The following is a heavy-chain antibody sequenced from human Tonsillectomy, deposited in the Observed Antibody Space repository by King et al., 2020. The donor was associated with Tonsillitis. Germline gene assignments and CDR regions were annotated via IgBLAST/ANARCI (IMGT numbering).Heavy chain of an antibody. Sequence: VQLVESGGGLVKPGGSLRISCAASGFTFSTYRMNWVRQAPGKGLDWVSSISSSSSYIYYADSMKGRFTISRDNAKNSLYLQMNSLRAEDTAVYYCARHIFGAENYGMDVWGQGTTVTVSS. D-gene: IGHD3-10*02. V-gene: IGHV3-21*01. CDR3: ARHIFGAENYGMDV. J-gene: IGHJ6*02. CDR2: ISSSSSYI. CDR1: GFTFSTYR.